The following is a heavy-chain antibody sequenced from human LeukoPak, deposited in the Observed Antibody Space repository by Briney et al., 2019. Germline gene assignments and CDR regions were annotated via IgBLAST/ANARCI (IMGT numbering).Heavy chain of an antibody. J-gene: IGHJ4*02. Sequence: PGGSLRLSCAASGFTFSDAWISWVRQAPGKGLEWIARIKGKADGGTKDYAAPVKGRFTVSRDDSENTLYLQMNSLRAEDAAIYYCAKDLSSSVCYPIDYWGQGTLVTVSS. D-gene: IGHD3-22*01. V-gene: IGHV3-15*01. CDR1: GFTFSDAW. CDR3: AKDLSSSVCYPIDY. CDR2: IKGKADGGTK.